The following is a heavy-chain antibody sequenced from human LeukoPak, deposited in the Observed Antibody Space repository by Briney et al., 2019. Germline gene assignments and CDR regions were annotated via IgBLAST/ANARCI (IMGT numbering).Heavy chain of an antibody. CDR3: ARDNEGVDY. J-gene: IGHJ4*02. CDR2: IWYDGSNK. D-gene: IGHD1-1*01. CDR1: GFTFSSYV. Sequence: GGSLRLSCAASGFTFSSYVMSWVRQAPGKGLEWVAVIWYDGSNKYYADSVKGRFTISRDNSKNTLYLQMNSLRAEDTAVYYCARDNEGVDYWGQGTLVTVSS. V-gene: IGHV3-33*08.